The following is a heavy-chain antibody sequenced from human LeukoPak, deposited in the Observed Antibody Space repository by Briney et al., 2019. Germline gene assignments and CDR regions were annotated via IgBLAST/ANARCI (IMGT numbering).Heavy chain of an antibody. CDR3: AKDKSYYGSGSYLPNWFDP. D-gene: IGHD3-10*01. CDR2: ISGSGGST. V-gene: IGHV3-23*01. CDR1: GFTFSSYA. Sequence: ESGGSLRLSCAASGFTFSSYAMSWVRQAPGKGLEWVSAISGSGGSTYYADSVKGRLTISRDNSKNTLYLQMNSLRAEDTAVYYCAKDKSYYGSGSYLPNWFDPWGQGTLVTVSS. J-gene: IGHJ5*02.